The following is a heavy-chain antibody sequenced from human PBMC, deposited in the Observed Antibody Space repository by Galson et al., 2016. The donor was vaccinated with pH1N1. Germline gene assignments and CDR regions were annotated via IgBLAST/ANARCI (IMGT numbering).Heavy chain of an antibody. J-gene: IGHJ6*02. CDR1: GFTFSSYW. V-gene: IGHV3-74*01. D-gene: IGHD6-19*01. CDR3: ARARQSGWAGYYYGMDV. Sequence: SLRLSCAASGFTFSSYWMHWVRQAPGKGLVWVSRINSDGSSTSYADSVQGRFTISRDTAKNTLYLEMNSLRAEDTAVYYCARARQSGWAGYYYGMDVWGQGTTVTVSS. CDR2: INSDGSST.